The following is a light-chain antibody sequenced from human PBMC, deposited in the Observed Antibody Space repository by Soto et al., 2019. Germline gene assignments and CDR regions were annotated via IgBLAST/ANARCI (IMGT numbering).Light chain of an antibody. Sequence: ETVLTQSPGTLSLSPGERATLFCRASQSVSNNYLAWYQQKPGQAPRLLIYGASSRATGLPDRFSGSGSGTDFSLTISRLEPEDSAVYYCQQHGTSPPSWTFVQGTKVEIK. CDR2: GAS. J-gene: IGKJ1*01. V-gene: IGKV3-20*01. CDR1: QSVSNNY. CDR3: QQHGTSPPSWT.